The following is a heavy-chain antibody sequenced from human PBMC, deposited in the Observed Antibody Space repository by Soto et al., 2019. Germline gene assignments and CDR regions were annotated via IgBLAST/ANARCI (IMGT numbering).Heavy chain of an antibody. D-gene: IGHD5-18*01. CDR3: ARPGLDTAMVDAFDI. V-gene: IGHV3-7*01. CDR1: GFTFSSYW. J-gene: IGHJ3*02. Sequence: GGSLRLSCAASGFTFSSYWMSWVRQAPGKGLEWVANIKQDGSEKYYVDSVKGRFTISRDNAKNSVYLQMNSLRAEDTAVYYCARPGLDTAMVDAFDIWGQGTMVTVSS. CDR2: IKQDGSEK.